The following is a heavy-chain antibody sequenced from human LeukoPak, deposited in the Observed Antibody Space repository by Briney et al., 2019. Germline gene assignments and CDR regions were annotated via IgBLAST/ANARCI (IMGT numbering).Heavy chain of an antibody. J-gene: IGHJ4*02. CDR3: ARDPSGYEYDY. D-gene: IGHD5-12*01. CDR2: INAGNGNT. CDR1: GYTFTSYA. V-gene: IGHV1-3*01. Sequence: ASVKVSCKASGYTFTSYAMHWVRQAPGQRLEWMGWINAGNGNTKYSQKFQGRVIITRDTSASTAYMELSSLRSEDTAVYYCARDPSGYEYDYWGQGTLVTVSS.